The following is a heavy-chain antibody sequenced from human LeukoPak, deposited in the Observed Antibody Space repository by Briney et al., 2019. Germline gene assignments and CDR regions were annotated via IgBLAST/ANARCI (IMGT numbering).Heavy chain of an antibody. Sequence: GGSLRLSCAASGFIFSNYAMTWARQAPGKGLEWVSILGGASESIYYADSVKGRFTVSRDNSKDTLYLQMNSLRGEDTAIYYCARRWLGDPYGMDVWGQGTTVTVSS. V-gene: IGHV3-23*01. CDR2: LGGASESI. J-gene: IGHJ6*02. CDR3: ARRWLGDPYGMDV. CDR1: GFIFSNYA. D-gene: IGHD3-10*01.